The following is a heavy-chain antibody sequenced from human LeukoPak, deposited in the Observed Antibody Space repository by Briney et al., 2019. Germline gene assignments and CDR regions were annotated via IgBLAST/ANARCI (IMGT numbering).Heavy chain of an antibody. D-gene: IGHD2-2*01. Sequence: SETLSLTCTVSGGSISSYYWSWIRHPPGKGLELIGYIYYSGSTNYNPSLKSRVTISVDTSKNQFSLKLSSVTAADTAVYYCARVPAAREPIDYWGQGTLVTVSS. CDR3: ARVPAAREPIDY. CDR1: GGSISSYY. V-gene: IGHV4-59*01. CDR2: IYYSGST. J-gene: IGHJ4*02.